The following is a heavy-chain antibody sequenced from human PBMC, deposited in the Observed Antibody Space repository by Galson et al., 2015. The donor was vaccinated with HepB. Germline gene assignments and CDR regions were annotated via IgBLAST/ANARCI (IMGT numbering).Heavy chain of an antibody. D-gene: IGHD2-15*01. CDR3: ARDAPAYCSGGSCYSFDY. Sequence: SLRLSCAASGFTFSSYEMNWVRQAPGKGLEWVSSISSSSSYIYYADSVKGRFTISRDNAKNSLYLQMNSLRAEGTAVYYCARDAPAYCSGGSCYSFDYWGQGTLVTVSS. CDR1: GFTFSSYE. CDR2: ISSSSSYI. V-gene: IGHV3-21*01. J-gene: IGHJ4*02.